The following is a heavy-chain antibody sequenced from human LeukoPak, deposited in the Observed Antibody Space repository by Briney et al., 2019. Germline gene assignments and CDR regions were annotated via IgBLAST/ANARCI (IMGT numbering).Heavy chain of an antibody. V-gene: IGHV4-59*01. CDR2: IYYSGST. D-gene: IGHD6-19*01. CDR3: ARQLYSSGWYGFDY. J-gene: IGHJ4*02. Sequence: PSGTLSLTCTVSGGSISSYYWSWIRQPPGKGLEWIGYIYYSGSTNYNPSLKSRVTISVDMSKNQFSLKLSSVTAADTAVYYCARQLYSSGWYGFDYWGQGTLVTVSS. CDR1: GGSISSYY.